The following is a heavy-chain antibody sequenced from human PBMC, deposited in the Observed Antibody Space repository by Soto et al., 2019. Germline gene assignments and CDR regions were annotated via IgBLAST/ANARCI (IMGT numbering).Heavy chain of an antibody. J-gene: IGHJ3*02. D-gene: IGHD5-12*01. CDR3: AREMATISLGAFDI. Sequence: PGGSLRLSCAASGFGFSSYLMHWVRQSPGKGLVWVSRTNNDGDTTTYADSVRGRFTSFRDNAKNTLYLQMTSLGVEDTAVYYCAREMATISLGAFDIWGQGTMVTVSS. V-gene: IGHV3-74*01. CDR2: TNNDGDTT. CDR1: GFGFSSYL.